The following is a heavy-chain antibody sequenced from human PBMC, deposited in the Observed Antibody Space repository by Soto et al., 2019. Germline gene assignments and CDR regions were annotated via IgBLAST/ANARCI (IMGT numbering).Heavy chain of an antibody. D-gene: IGHD2-15*01. CDR2: IIPMSPMP. CDR3: AGGEGGNGNWDAV. J-gene: IGHJ4*02. CDR1: GDTFNRYT. V-gene: IGHV1-69*02. Sequence: QVQLVQSGAEVKKPGSSVNVACKASGDTFNRYTISWVRQAPGQGLEWMGRIIPMSPMPIYAQKFRGRVTFTAEQSTTSIYMGLSCLTSDDTGVDYCAGGEGGNGNWDAVWGQGTLVTGSS.